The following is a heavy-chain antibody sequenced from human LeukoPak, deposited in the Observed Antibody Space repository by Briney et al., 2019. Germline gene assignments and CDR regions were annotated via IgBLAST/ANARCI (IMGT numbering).Heavy chain of an antibody. V-gene: IGHV1-2*06. CDR1: GYTFTSYY. CDR2: INPNSGGT. Sequence: ASVKVSCKASGYTFTSYYMHWVRQAPGQGLEWMGRINPNSGGTNYVQKFQGRVTMTRDTSISTAYMELSRLRSDDTAVYYCARELVATINYWGQGTLVTVSS. J-gene: IGHJ4*02. CDR3: ARELVATINY. D-gene: IGHD5-24*01.